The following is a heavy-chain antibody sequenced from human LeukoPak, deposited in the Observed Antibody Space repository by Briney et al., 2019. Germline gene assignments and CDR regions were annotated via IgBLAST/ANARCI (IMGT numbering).Heavy chain of an antibody. D-gene: IGHD3-10*01. V-gene: IGHV4-39*07. CDR2: IDYSGTT. J-gene: IGHJ4*02. CDR1: GGSISGSSYS. Sequence: SETLSLTCSVSGGSISGSSYSWGWIRQPPRKGLEWIGNIDYSGTTHYNPSLKSRVTISIDTSKKQFSLKLSSVTAADTAVYYCARQGRLGAKIDYWGQGTLVTVSS. CDR3: ARQGRLGAKIDY.